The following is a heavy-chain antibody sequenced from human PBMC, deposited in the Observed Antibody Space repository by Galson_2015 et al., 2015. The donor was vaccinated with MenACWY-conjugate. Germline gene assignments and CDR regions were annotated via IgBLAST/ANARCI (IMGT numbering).Heavy chain of an antibody. Sequence: LSLTCTVSGVSISASYWHWIRQSPEKGLEWIGYVHQNGDRKYNPSLRSRVTMSVDTARDHLSLKLDSVTAADTAMYYCARWCGTGYSCTRAFDVWGQGTRVAVSS. CDR2: VHQNGDR. D-gene: IGHD3-9*01. CDR1: GVSISASY. J-gene: IGHJ3*01. V-gene: IGHV4-59*01. CDR3: ARWCGTGYSCTRAFDV.